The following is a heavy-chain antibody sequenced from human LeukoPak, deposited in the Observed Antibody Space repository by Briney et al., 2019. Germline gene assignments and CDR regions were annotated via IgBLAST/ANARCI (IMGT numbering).Heavy chain of an antibody. Sequence: PGGSLRLSCAASGFIFSSYAMGWVRQAPGKGLEWVSAISGIGDTTHYADSVKGRFTISRDNSKSALFLQMDSLRGEDTAVYYCAKRVVVGATSPYSDFQHWGQGTLVTVSS. J-gene: IGHJ1*01. D-gene: IGHD1-26*01. V-gene: IGHV3-23*01. CDR2: ISGIGDTT. CDR3: AKRVVVGATSPYSDFQH. CDR1: GFIFSSYA.